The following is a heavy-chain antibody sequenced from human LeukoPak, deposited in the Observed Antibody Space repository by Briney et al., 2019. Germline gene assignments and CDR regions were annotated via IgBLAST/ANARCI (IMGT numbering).Heavy chain of an antibody. J-gene: IGHJ6*02. Sequence: GGSLRLSCAASGFTFSSYGMHWVRQAPGKGLEWVAVISYDGSNKYYADSVKGRFTISRDNSKNTLYLQMNSLRAEDTAVYYCASDTYYDILTGYYGMDVWGQGTTVTVSS. CDR1: GFTFSSYG. CDR3: ASDTYYDILTGYYGMDV. CDR2: ISYDGSNK. V-gene: IGHV3-30*03. D-gene: IGHD3-9*01.